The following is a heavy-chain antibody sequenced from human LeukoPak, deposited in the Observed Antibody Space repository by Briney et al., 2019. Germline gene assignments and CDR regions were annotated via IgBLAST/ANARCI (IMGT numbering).Heavy chain of an antibody. D-gene: IGHD3-10*01. Sequence: GESLRISCKGSGYSFTSYWISWVRQMPGKGLEWMGRIDPSGSYTNYSPSFQGHVTISADKSISTAYLQWSSLKASDTAMYYCARQVTMVRGVIGFDPWGQGTLVTVSS. V-gene: IGHV5-10-1*01. CDR1: GYSFTSYW. CDR2: IDPSGSYT. J-gene: IGHJ5*02. CDR3: ARQVTMVRGVIGFDP.